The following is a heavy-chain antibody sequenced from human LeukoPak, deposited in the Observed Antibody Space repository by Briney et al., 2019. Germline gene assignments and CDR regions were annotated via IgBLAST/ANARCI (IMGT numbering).Heavy chain of an antibody. CDR2: IYYSGST. CDR1: GGSISSSSYY. J-gene: IGHJ5*02. D-gene: IGHD3-22*01. V-gene: IGHV4-39*07. Sequence: SETLSLTCTVSGGSISSSSYYWGWIRQPPGKGLEWIGSIYYSGSTYYNPSLKSRVTISVDTSKNQFSLKLSSVAAADTAVYYCARSTRYYDSSAMKLWFDPWGQGTLVTVSS. CDR3: ARSTRYYDSSAMKLWFDP.